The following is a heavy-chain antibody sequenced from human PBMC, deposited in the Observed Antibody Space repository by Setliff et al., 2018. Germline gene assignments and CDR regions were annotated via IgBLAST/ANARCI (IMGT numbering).Heavy chain of an antibody. J-gene: IGHJ3*02. CDR3: ARGLKEYDAFDI. CDR2: IGTAGDT. Sequence: GGSLRLSCAASGFTFSCYDMHWVRQATGKGLEWVSAIGTAGDTYYPGSVKCRFTISRENAKNSLYLQMNSLRAGDTAVYYCARGLKEYDAFDIWGQGTMVTVSS. CDR1: GFTFSCYD. V-gene: IGHV3-13*01.